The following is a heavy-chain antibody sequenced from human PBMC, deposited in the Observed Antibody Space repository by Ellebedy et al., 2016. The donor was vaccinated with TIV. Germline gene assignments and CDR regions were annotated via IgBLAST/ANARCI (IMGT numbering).Heavy chain of an antibody. J-gene: IGHJ5*02. Sequence: GSLRLSCTVSGDSISRSSYYWGWIRQPPGKGLEWIGSIYYTGSTDYNPSLKSRVAISADTSKNQFSLRLSSVTAADTAVYYCVRWFGELLYVRWFDPWGQGTLVTVSS. CDR2: IYYTGST. V-gene: IGHV4-39*01. CDR1: GDSISRSSYY. D-gene: IGHD3-10*01. CDR3: VRWFGELLYVRWFDP.